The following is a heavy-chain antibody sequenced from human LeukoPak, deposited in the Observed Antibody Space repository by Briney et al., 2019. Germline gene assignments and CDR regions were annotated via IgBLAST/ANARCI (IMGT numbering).Heavy chain of an antibody. Sequence: HSGGSLRLSYPASEFTLTTYGIHGVRQAPGKGLEWVAFIYYDGSNIYYADYVKGRFTISRDISKNTLYLQMDSLRAEDTAIYYCARDWKTNSFDYWGQGTLVTVSS. V-gene: IGHV3-33*01. CDR2: IYYDGSNI. CDR1: EFTLTTYG. J-gene: IGHJ4*02. D-gene: IGHD1-1*01. CDR3: ARDWKTNSFDY.